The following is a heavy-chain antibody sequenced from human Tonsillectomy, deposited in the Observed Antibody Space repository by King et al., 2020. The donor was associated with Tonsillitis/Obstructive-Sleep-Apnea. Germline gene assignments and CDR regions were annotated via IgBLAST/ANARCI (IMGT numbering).Heavy chain of an antibody. V-gene: IGHV3-7*01. J-gene: IGHJ4*02. CDR3: ARDDSGFEY. CDR1: GFTFSRFW. Sequence: VQLVQSGGGLVQPGGSLRLSCAASGFTFSRFWMSWVRQAPGKGLEWVANIKEDGSDKYYVDSVKGRFTISKDNAENSLYLQMNSLRAEDTAVYYCARDDSGFEYWGQGALVTVSS. CDR2: IKEDGSDK. D-gene: IGHD3-10*01.